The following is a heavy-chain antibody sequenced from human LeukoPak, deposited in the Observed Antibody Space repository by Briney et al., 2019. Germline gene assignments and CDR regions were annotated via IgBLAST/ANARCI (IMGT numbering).Heavy chain of an antibody. J-gene: IGHJ4*02. CDR2: IRGSSTTI. CDR1: GFTFSTSS. D-gene: IGHD2-2*01. V-gene: IGHV3-48*01. Sequence: PGGSLRPSCAASGFTFSTSSMSWVRQTPGKGLEWISYIRGSSTTIYYADSVKGRFPISRDNARNSLYLQMNDLRAEDTGVYFCARDARSHCGTAACYGPYFDYWGQGSLVTVSS. CDR3: ARDARSHCGTAACYGPYFDY.